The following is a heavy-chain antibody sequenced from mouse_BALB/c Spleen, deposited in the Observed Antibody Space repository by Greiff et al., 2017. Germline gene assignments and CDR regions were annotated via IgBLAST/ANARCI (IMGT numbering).Heavy chain of an antibody. CDR3: ARTGTYAMDY. D-gene: IGHD4-1*01. CDR2: ISNLAYSI. V-gene: IGHV5-15*02. CDR1: GFTFSDYG. Sequence: DVMLVESGGGLVQPGGSRKLSCAASGFTFSDYGMAWVRQAPGKGPEWVAFISNLAYSIYYADTVTGRFTISRENAKNTLYLEMSSLRSEDTAMYYCARTGTYAMDYWGQGTSVTVSS. J-gene: IGHJ4*01.